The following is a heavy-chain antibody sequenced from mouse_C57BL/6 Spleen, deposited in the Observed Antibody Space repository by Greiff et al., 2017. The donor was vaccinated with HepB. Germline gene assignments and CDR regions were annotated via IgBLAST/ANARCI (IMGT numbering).Heavy chain of an antibody. D-gene: IGHD1-1*02. CDR2: IYPGGGYT. V-gene: IGHV1-63*01. J-gene: IGHJ2*01. CDR1: GYTFTNYW. Sequence: VHLVESGAELVRPGTSVKMSCKASGYTFTNYWIGWAKQRPGHGLEWIGDIYPGGGYTNYNETFKGKATLTADKSSSTAYRQFTSLTSEDSAIYYGAKGVDGRFDYRGQGTTLTVSS. CDR3: AKGVDGRFDY.